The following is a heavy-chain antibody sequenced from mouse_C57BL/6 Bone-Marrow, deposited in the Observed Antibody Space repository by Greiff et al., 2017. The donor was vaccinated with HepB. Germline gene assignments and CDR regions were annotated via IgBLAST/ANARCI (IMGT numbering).Heavy chain of an antibody. J-gene: IGHJ3*01. CDR2: IDPSDSYT. D-gene: IGHD2-3*01. CDR1: GYTFTSYW. CDR3: ARGYFRFAY. V-gene: IGHV1-50*01. Sequence: VQRVESGAELVKPGASVKLSCKASGYTFTSYWMQWVKQRPGQGLEWIGEIDPSDSYTNYNQKFKGKATLTVDTSSSTAYMQLSSLTSEDSAVYYCARGYFRFAYWGQGTLVTVSA.